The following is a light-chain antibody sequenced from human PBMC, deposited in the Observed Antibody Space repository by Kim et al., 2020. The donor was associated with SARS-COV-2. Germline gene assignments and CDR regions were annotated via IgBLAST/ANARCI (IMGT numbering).Light chain of an antibody. J-gene: IGLJ3*02. CDR2: RNN. CDR3: AAWDDSLSGQV. Sequence: ELTQPPSASGTPGQRVTISCSGSSSNIGSNYVYWYQQLPGTAPKLLIYRNNQRPSGVPDRFSGSESGTSASLAISGLRSEDEADYYCAAWDDSLSGQVFGGGTQLTVL. V-gene: IGLV1-47*01. CDR1: SSNIGSNY.